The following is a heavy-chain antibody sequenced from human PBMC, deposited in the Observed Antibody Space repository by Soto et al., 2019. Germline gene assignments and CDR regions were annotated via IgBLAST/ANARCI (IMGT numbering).Heavy chain of an antibody. CDR2: ASSSGGST. CDR1: GFTFSNSA. Sequence: EVQLLESGGGLVQRGGSLRLSCAASGFTFSNSAMSWVRLAPGKGLEWVSSASSSGGSTYYADSVKGRFTISRDNSKRMVYLQLNSLRADDTAVYYCAKGGGLTPFDYWGQGTLVTVSS. CDR3: AKGGGLTPFDY. J-gene: IGHJ4*02. D-gene: IGHD3-10*01. V-gene: IGHV3-23*01.